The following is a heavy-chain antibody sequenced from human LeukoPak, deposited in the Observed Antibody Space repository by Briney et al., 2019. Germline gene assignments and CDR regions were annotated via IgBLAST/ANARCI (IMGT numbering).Heavy chain of an antibody. CDR3: ARQGATTYAFDI. D-gene: IGHD1-26*01. V-gene: IGHV4-30-2*01. Sequence: SQTLSLTCTVSGGSISSGGYYWSWIRQPPGKGLEWIGYIYHSGSTYYNPSLKSRVTISVDRSKNQFSLKLSSVTAADTAVYYCARQGATTYAFDIWGQGTMVTVSS. CDR2: IYHSGST. CDR1: GGSISSGGYY. J-gene: IGHJ3*02.